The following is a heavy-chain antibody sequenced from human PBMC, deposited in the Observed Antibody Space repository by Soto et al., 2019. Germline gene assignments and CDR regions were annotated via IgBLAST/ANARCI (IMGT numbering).Heavy chain of an antibody. J-gene: IGHJ4*02. D-gene: IGHD2-15*01. CDR3: AREDIQDIVVVVVAPEGLGY. CDR2: ISGYNGNS. CDR1: GYTFTSYG. V-gene: IGHV1-18*01. Sequence: QVQLVQSGAEVKNPGASVKVSCKASGYTFTSYGISWVRQAPGQGLEWMGRISGYNGNSHYAQNLQGRVTMTTDTSTSTAYMELRSLRSDDTAVYYCAREDIQDIVVVVVAPEGLGYWGQGTLVTVSS.